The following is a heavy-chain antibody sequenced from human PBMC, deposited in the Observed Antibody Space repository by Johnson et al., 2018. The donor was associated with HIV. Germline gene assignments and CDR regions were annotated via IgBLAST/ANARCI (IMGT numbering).Heavy chain of an antibody. Sequence: VQLVESGGGLVQPGGSLRLSCAASGFTFSIYAMIWVRQAPGKGLEWVSAINHSGDGTYSADSVKGRFTVSRDNSKNMLYLQMNSLRAEDTAVYYCAKEEGLAAAGTGEAFDIWGKGTMVTVSS. V-gene: IGHV3-23*04. CDR3: AKEEGLAAAGTGEAFDI. CDR2: INHSGDGT. J-gene: IGHJ3*02. D-gene: IGHD6-13*01. CDR1: GFTFSIYA.